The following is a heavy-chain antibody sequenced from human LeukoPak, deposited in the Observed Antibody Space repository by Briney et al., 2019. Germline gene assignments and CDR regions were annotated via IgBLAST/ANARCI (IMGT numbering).Heavy chain of an antibody. V-gene: IGHV1-69*04. CDR2: IIHIHSIA. CDR1: GGTFSSYA. D-gene: IGHD3-3*01. Sequence: GASVKVSCKASGGTFSSYAISWVRQAPGQGLEWMGRIIHIHSIANYAQKLQGRMTRTANYTTSTDYMVLISMRSEDTAVYYCSNDAAGGVEYNWFDPWGQGTLVTVSS. J-gene: IGHJ5*02. CDR3: SNDAAGGVEYNWFDP.